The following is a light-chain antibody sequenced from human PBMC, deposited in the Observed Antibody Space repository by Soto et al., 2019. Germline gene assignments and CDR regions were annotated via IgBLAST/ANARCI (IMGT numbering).Light chain of an antibody. CDR3: QQYNYLWT. Sequence: LQMTQSPSTLSASVGDTVTITCRASQSINSGLAWYQQKPGRAPKLLIYKASSLESGVPSRFSGSGYGTEFTLTISSLLPEDFATYYCQQYNYLWTFGQGTKVEIK. CDR1: QSINSG. J-gene: IGKJ1*01. V-gene: IGKV1-5*03. CDR2: KAS.